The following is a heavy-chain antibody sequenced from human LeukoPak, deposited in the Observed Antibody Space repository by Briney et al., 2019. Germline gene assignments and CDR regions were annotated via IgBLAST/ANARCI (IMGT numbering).Heavy chain of an antibody. CDR2: ISSSSSYI. CDR3: ARGRLSGSSTSWFDP. Sequence: GGSLRLSCAASGFTFSSYSMNWVRQAPGKGLEWVSSISSSSSYIYYADSVKGRFTIFRDNAKNSLYLQMNSLRAEDTAVYYCARGRLSGSSTSWFDPWGQGTLVTVSS. D-gene: IGHD2-2*01. V-gene: IGHV3-21*01. J-gene: IGHJ5*02. CDR1: GFTFSSYS.